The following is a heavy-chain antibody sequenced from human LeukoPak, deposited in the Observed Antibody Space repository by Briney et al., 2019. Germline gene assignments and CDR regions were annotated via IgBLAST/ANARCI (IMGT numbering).Heavy chain of an antibody. Sequence: GESLKISCKGSGYSFTSYWIGWVRQMPGKGLEWMGIIYPGDSDTRYSPSFQGQVTIPADKSISTAYLRWSSLKASDTDMYYCARIDSARHIDSYFDYWGQGTLVTVSS. CDR1: GYSFTSYW. CDR2: IYPGDSDT. CDR3: ARIDSARHIDSYFDY. V-gene: IGHV5-51*01. J-gene: IGHJ4*02.